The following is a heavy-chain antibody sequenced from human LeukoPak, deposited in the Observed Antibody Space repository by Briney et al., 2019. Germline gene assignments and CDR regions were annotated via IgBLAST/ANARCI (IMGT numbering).Heavy chain of an antibody. D-gene: IGHD4-17*01. CDR1: GFSFISYG. Sequence: GGSLRLSCAASGFSFISYGMHWVRQAPGKGLEWVGVISDDGRSKDYADSVKGRFTISRDNSKDNLYLQMNSLRAEDTAVYYCAKRPSDYGDYVSYFDYWGRGTLVTVSS. CDR2: ISDDGRSK. J-gene: IGHJ4*02. CDR3: AKRPSDYGDYVSYFDY. V-gene: IGHV3-30*18.